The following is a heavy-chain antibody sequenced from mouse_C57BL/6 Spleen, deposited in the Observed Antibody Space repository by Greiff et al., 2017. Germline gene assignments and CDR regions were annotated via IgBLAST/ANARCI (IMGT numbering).Heavy chain of an antibody. Sequence: VNVVESGPGLVAPSQSLSITCTVSGFSLTSYGVHWVRQPPGKGLEWLVVIWSDGSTTYNSALKSRLSISKDNSTSQVFLKMNSLQTDDTAMYYCARPNDYDDWYFDVWGTGTTVTVSS. J-gene: IGHJ1*03. CDR3: ARPNDYDDWYFDV. D-gene: IGHD2-4*01. V-gene: IGHV2-6*03. CDR2: IWSDGST. CDR1: GFSLTSYG.